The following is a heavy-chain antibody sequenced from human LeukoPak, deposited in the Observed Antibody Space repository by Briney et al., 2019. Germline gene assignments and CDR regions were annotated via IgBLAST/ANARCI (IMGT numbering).Heavy chain of an antibody. D-gene: IGHD2-15*01. CDR1: GFTFSSYG. J-gene: IGHJ4*02. CDR3: ATVGYAVVGFDY. Sequence: GRSLRLSCAASGFTFSSYGMHWVRQAPGKGLEWVGRIKSKTDGGTTDYVAPVKGRFTIPRDDSKNMLYLQMNSLRSEDTAVYYCATVGYAVVGFDYWGQGTLVTVSS. CDR2: IKSKTDGGTT. V-gene: IGHV3-15*01.